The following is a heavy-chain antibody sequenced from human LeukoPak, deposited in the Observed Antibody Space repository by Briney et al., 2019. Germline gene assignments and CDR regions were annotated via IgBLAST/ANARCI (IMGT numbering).Heavy chain of an antibody. CDR2: ISAYNGNT. CDR1: GGTFSSYA. V-gene: IGHV1-18*01. D-gene: IGHD3-10*01. J-gene: IGHJ6*02. Sequence: GSSVKVSCKASGGTFSSYAISWVRQAPGQGLEWMGWISAYNGNTNYAQKLQGRVTMTTDTSTSTAYMELRSLRSDDTAVYYCARGGMVRGVIRDYGMDVWGQGTTVTVSS. CDR3: ARGGMVRGVIRDYGMDV.